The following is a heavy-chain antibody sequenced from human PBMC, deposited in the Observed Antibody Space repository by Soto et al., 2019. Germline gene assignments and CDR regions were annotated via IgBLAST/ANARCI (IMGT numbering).Heavy chain of an antibody. Sequence: QAQLVESGGGVVPPGGSLRVSCVASGFTFSSYNMHWVRQAPGEGLEWVAVISFDGANTFYADSVKGRFTISRDISRDTLYLQMSSLRDEDTAIYYCARDGYNRGGFDYWGQGTLVTVSS. D-gene: IGHD3-10*01. CDR2: ISFDGANT. CDR1: GFTFSSYN. J-gene: IGHJ4*02. V-gene: IGHV3-30-3*01. CDR3: ARDGYNRGGFDY.